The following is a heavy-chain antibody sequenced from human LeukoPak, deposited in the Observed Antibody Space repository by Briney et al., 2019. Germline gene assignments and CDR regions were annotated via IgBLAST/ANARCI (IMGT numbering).Heavy chain of an antibody. Sequence: SETLSLTCTVSGGSISCGGYYWSWIRQHPGKGLEWIGYIYYSGSTYYNPSLKSRVTISVDTSKNQFSLKLSSVTAADTAVYYCARGTTEEYDFWSGYYVSRFDPWGQGTLATVSS. J-gene: IGHJ5*02. V-gene: IGHV4-31*03. CDR3: ARGTTEEYDFWSGYYVSRFDP. CDR2: IYYSGST. CDR1: GGSISCGGYY. D-gene: IGHD3-3*01.